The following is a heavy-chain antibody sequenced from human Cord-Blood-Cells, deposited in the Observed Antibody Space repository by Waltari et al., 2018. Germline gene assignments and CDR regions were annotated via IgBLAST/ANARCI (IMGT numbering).Heavy chain of an antibody. D-gene: IGHD3-10*01. Sequence: QVQLVQSGAEVKKPGASVKVSCKASGYTFTSYGISWVRQAPGQGLEWMGWISAYNGNTNYAQKVQGRGTMTTETSTNTAYMELRSLRSDDTAVYYCAKLTMVRGADIGDAFDIWGQGTMVTVSS. J-gene: IGHJ3*02. CDR2: ISAYNGNT. V-gene: IGHV1-18*01. CDR3: AKLTMVRGADIGDAFDI. CDR1: GYTFTSYG.